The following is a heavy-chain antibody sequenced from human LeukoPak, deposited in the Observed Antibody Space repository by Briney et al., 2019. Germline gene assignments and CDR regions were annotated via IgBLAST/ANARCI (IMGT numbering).Heavy chain of an antibody. D-gene: IGHD5-12*01. J-gene: IGHJ4*02. Sequence: GGSLRLSCAASGFTVSTNYMSRVRQAPGKGLEWVSVIYSGGTTYYADSVKGRFSISRDNSKNTLDLQMNSLRAEDTAVYYCARYDYGRSGFDYWGQGTLVTVSS. CDR3: ARYDYGRSGFDY. V-gene: IGHV3-66*01. CDR1: GFTVSTNY. CDR2: IYSGGTT.